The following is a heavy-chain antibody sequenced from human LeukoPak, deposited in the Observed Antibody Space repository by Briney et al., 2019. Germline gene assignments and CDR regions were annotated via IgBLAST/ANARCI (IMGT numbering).Heavy chain of an antibody. D-gene: IGHD5-18*01. CDR1: GYTFTDYR. V-gene: IGHV1-2*02. Sequence: ASVKVSCKASGYTFTDYRLYWVRQAPGQGLEWMGWIYPNNGGTNYAQKFQGRVTMTRDTSISTAYMELSRLRSDDTAVYYCARDGDSVMVEFDYWGQGTLVTVSP. CDR2: IYPNNGGT. J-gene: IGHJ4*02. CDR3: ARDGDSVMVEFDY.